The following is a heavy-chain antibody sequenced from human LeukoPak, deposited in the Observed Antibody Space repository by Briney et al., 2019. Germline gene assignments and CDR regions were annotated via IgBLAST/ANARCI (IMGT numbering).Heavy chain of an antibody. CDR3: AQGPSSNWSGLDS. D-gene: IGHD6-13*01. CDR1: GFSFSGHW. J-gene: IGHJ4*02. V-gene: IGHV3-74*01. CDR2: ISPTGSTT. Sequence: GGSLRLSCAASGFSFSGHWMHWARQLPGKGLVWVSRISPTGSTTSYADSVKGRFTVSRDNAKNTLYLQVNNLRAEDTAVYYCAQGPSSNWSGLDSWGQGTLLTVSS.